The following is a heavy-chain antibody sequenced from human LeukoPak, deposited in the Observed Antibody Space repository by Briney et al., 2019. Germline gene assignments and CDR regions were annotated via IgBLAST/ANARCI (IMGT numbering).Heavy chain of an antibody. CDR1: GYSFTTYW. CDR2: IYPGDSDT. V-gene: IGHV5-51*01. Sequence: GESLKISCKGSGYSFTTYWIAWVRQMPGKGLEWMGTIYPGDSDTRYGPSFQGQVTISADKSISTAYLQWSSLKASDTAMYDCATPPQYCTNGVCYHYWGQGTLVTVSS. J-gene: IGHJ4*02. D-gene: IGHD2-8*01. CDR3: ATPPQYCTNGVCYHY.